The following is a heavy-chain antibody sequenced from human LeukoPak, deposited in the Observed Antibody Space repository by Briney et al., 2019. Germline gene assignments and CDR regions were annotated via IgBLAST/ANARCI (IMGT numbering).Heavy chain of an antibody. Sequence: GRSLRLSCAASGFTFSSYGMHWVRQAPGKGLEWVAVISYDGSNKYYADSVKGRFTISRDNSKNTLYLQMNSLRAEDTAVYYCAREDSSGWPYFDYWGQGTLVTASS. CDR1: GFTFSSYG. V-gene: IGHV3-30*03. CDR2: ISYDGSNK. J-gene: IGHJ4*02. D-gene: IGHD6-19*01. CDR3: AREDSSGWPYFDY.